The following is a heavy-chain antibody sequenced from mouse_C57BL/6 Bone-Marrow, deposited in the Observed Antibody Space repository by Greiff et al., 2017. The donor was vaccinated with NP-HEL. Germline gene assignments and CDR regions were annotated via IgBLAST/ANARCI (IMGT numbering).Heavy chain of an antibody. Sequence: QVQLQQPGAELVRPGSSVKLSCKASGYTFTSYWMDWVKQRPGQGLEWIGNIYPSDSETHYNQKFKDKATLTVDKSSSTAYMQLSSLTSEDSAVYFCARRWLLREAWFAYWGQGTLVTVSA. J-gene: IGHJ3*01. CDR1: GYTFTSYW. V-gene: IGHV1-61*01. CDR3: ARRWLLREAWFAY. D-gene: IGHD2-3*01. CDR2: IYPSDSET.